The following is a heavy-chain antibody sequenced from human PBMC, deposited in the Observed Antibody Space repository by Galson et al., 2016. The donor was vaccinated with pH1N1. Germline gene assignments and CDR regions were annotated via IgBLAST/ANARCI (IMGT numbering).Heavy chain of an antibody. CDR2: VNPGGSTI. D-gene: IGHD4-17*01. V-gene: IGHV5-51*03. Sequence: QSGAEVKKPGESLKISCKASGSRFTNYWIAWVRQVPGKGLAWVGVVNPGGSTIRYSPPFQGQVTISSDKSINTAYLQWVSLKASDTATYYCARQYDFGDYRGNAFDIWGLGTMVIVSS. CDR1: GSRFTNYW. CDR3: ARQYDFGDYRGNAFDI. J-gene: IGHJ3*02.